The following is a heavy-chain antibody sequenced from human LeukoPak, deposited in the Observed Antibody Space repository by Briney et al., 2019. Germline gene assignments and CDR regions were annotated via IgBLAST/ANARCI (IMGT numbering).Heavy chain of an antibody. CDR2: INPNSGGT. V-gene: IGHV1-2*04. CDR3: ARGQGGENWFDP. CDR1: GYTFTSYA. D-gene: IGHD3-16*01. Sequence: ASVKVSCKASGYTFTSYAMHWVRQAPGQGLEWMGWINPNSGGTNYAQKFQGWVTMTRDTPISTAYMELSRLRSDDTAVYYCARGQGGENWFDPWGQGTLVTVSS. J-gene: IGHJ5*02.